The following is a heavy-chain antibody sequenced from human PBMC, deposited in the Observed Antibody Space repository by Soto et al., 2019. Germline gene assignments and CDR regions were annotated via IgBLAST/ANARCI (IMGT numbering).Heavy chain of an antibody. J-gene: IGHJ6*02. CDR1: GFTVSSNY. CDR3: ARVVVPYYYYGMDV. Sequence: GGSLRLSCAASGFTVSSNYMSWVRQAPGKGLEWVSVIYSGGSTYYADSVKGRFTISRDNSQNTLYLQMNSLRAEDTAVYYCARVVVPYYYYGMDVWGQGTTVTVSS. CDR2: IYSGGST. V-gene: IGHV3-53*01. D-gene: IGHD2-21*01.